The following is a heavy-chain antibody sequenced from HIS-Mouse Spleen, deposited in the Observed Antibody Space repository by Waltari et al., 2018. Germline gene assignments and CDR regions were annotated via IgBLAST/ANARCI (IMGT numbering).Heavy chain of an antibody. D-gene: IGHD5-18*01. J-gene: IGHJ4*02. V-gene: IGHV4-39*07. Sequence: QLQLQESGPGLVKPSETLSLTCTVSGGSISSSSYYLGWIRQPPGKGLEWIGSIYYSGSTCSRPSLRSPVTISVETSRNQFSLKLRSVTAADTAVYYCARDGTAMVNCFDYWGQGTMVTVSS. CDR1: GGSISSSSYY. CDR3: ARDGTAMVNCFDY. CDR2: IYYSGST.